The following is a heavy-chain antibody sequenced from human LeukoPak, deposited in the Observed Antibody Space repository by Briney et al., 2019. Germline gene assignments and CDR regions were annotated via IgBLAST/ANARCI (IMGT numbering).Heavy chain of an antibody. V-gene: IGHV3-30*02. CDR2: IRYGGSNK. J-gene: IGHJ4*02. Sequence: GGSLRLSCAASGFTFSSYGMHWVRQAPGKGLEWVAFIRYGGSNKYYADSVKGRFTISRDNSKNTLYLQMNSLRAEDTAVYYCARGGYDSSGYSHDYWGQGTLVTVSS. D-gene: IGHD3-22*01. CDR1: GFTFSSYG. CDR3: ARGGYDSSGYSHDY.